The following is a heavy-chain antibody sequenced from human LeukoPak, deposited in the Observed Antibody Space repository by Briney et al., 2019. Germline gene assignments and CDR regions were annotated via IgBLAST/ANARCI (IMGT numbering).Heavy chain of an antibody. CDR3: ARADYVWGSYRTRYYFDY. D-gene: IGHD3-16*02. Sequence: KPSETLSFTCTVSGGSVSSGSYYWSWIRQPPGKGLEWIGYIYYSGSTNYNPSLKSRVTIAVDTSKNQFSLKLSSVTAADTAVYYCARADYVWGSYRTRYYFDYWGQGTLVTVSS. J-gene: IGHJ4*02. CDR2: IYYSGST. CDR1: GGSVSSGSYY. V-gene: IGHV4-61*01.